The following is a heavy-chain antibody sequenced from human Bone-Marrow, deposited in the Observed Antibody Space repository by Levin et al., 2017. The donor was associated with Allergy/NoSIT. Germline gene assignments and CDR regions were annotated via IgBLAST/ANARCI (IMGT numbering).Heavy chain of an antibody. J-gene: IGHJ6*02. D-gene: IGHD3-16*01. V-gene: IGHV3-21*06. CDR2: ISGGSSRI. Sequence: GGSLRLSCAASGLSFSNYDMNWVRQAPGKGLEWISSISGGSSRIYYADSVKGRFTISRDNAKNSLYLQMNSLRVEDTAVYYCASWAMFYYDGSDFDYFYYGMDVWGQGTTVTVSS. CDR1: GLSFSNYD. CDR3: ASWAMFYYDGSDFDYFYYGMDV.